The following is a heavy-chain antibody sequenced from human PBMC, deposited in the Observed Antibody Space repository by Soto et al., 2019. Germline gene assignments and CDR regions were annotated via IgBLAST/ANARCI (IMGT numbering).Heavy chain of an antibody. Sequence: SETLSLTCNVSGGSISGHYWSWVRQTPGKGLEWIGYIYYSGSTNYNPSLKSRVTISVDTSKNHFSLRLSSVTAADTAVYYCAREVVEPAAMGNHYYYMDVWGKGTTVTGSS. CDR1: GGSISGHY. J-gene: IGHJ6*03. CDR3: AREVVEPAAMGNHYYYMDV. V-gene: IGHV4-59*11. D-gene: IGHD2-2*01. CDR2: IYYSGST.